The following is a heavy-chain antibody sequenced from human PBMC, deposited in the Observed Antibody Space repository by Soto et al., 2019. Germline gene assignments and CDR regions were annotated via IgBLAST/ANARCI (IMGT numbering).Heavy chain of an antibody. Sequence: VESLKISCNGSGDSFTSYWISWVRQMPWKGLEWMGRIDPSDSYTNYSPSFQGHVTISADKSISTAYLQWSSLKASDTAMYYCARSRPHSSGYYYYGMDVWGQGTTVTSP. J-gene: IGHJ6*02. V-gene: IGHV5-10-1*01. D-gene: IGHD6-19*01. CDR3: ARSRPHSSGYYYYGMDV. CDR1: GDSFTSYW. CDR2: IDPSDSYT.